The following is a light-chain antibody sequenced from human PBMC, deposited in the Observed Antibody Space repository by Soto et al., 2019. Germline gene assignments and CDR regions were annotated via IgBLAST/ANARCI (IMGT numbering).Light chain of an antibody. Sequence: EIVLTQSPVTLSLSPGESATLYCRATRSVSSYLAWYQQKPGQAPRLLIYDASSRPTDIPARFSGSGSGTDFTLTISSLEPEDFALYYCQQRSNWPITFGQGTRLEIK. V-gene: IGKV3-11*01. J-gene: IGKJ5*01. CDR3: QQRSNWPIT. CDR1: RSVSSY. CDR2: DAS.